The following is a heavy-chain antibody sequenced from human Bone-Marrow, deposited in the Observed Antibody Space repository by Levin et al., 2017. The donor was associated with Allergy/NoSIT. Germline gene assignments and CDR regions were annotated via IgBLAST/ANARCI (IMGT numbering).Heavy chain of an antibody. V-gene: IGHV1-46*01. J-gene: IGHJ4*02. D-gene: IGHD1-1*01. CDR2: FSPATDTT. Sequence: ASVKVSCKASGYTFTSYYIHWVRQAPGQGLEWVGRFSPATDTTSYAQKFQGRVSMTRDTSTSTVYMELSSLRSDDTAVYYCTRGLLYSWNDVGYCEYWGQGTLVTVSS. CDR1: GYTFTSYY. CDR3: TRGLLYSWNDVGYCEY.